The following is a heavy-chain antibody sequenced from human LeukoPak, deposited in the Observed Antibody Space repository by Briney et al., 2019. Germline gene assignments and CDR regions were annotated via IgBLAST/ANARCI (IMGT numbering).Heavy chain of an antibody. CDR3: ASKGYCSGGSCYGNWYFDL. Sequence: PGGSLRLSCAASGFTFSDYYMSWIRQAPGKGLEWVSYISSSGSTIYYADSVEGRFTISRDNAKNSLYLQMNSLRAEDTAVYYCASKGYCSGGSCYGNWYFDLWGRGTLVTVSS. D-gene: IGHD2-15*01. J-gene: IGHJ2*01. CDR1: GFTFSDYY. V-gene: IGHV3-11*01. CDR2: ISSSGSTI.